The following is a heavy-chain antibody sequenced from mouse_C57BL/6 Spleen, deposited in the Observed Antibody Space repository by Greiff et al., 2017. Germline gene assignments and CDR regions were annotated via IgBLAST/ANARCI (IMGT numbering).Heavy chain of an antibody. J-gene: IGHJ1*03. CDR1: GFTFSDYY. Sequence: EVKLVESGGGLVQPGGSLKLSCAASGFTFSDYYMYWVRQTPEKRLEWVAYISNGGGSTYYPDTVKGRFTISRDNAKNTLYLQMSRLKSDDTAMYYCGRQDGYYGYFDVWGTGTTVTVSS. V-gene: IGHV5-12*01. CDR3: GRQDGYYGYFDV. D-gene: IGHD2-3*01. CDR2: ISNGGGST.